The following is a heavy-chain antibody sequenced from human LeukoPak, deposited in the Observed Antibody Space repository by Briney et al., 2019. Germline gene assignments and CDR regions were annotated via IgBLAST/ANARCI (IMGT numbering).Heavy chain of an antibody. CDR2: INPSGGST. D-gene: IGHD6-13*01. Sequence: GASVKVSCKASGYTFTSYYMHWVRQAPGQGLEWMGIINPSGGSTSYAEKFQGRVTMARDTSTSTVYMELSSLRSEDTAVYYCARGPIAAAGDYWGQGTLVTVSS. J-gene: IGHJ4*02. V-gene: IGHV1-46*01. CDR1: GYTFTSYY. CDR3: ARGPIAAAGDY.